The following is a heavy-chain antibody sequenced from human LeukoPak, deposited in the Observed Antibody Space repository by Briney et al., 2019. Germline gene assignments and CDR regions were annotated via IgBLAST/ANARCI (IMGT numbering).Heavy chain of an antibody. J-gene: IGHJ6*02. Sequence: PGGSLTLSCAASGFTFSRYGMHWVRQAPGKGLEWVAVISYDGSNKYYADSEKGRFTISRDNSKNTLYLQMNILRAEDTAVYYCAKDRYYDSSGYPYYYGMDVWGRGTTVTVSS. CDR2: ISYDGSNK. D-gene: IGHD3-22*01. CDR1: GFTFSRYG. V-gene: IGHV3-30*18. CDR3: AKDRYYDSSGYPYYYGMDV.